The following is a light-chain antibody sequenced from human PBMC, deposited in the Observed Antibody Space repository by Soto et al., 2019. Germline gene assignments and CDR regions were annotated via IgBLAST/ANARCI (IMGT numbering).Light chain of an antibody. Sequence: QSVLTQPPSVSADPRQRVTISCSGSSSNIGKTAVNWYQHLPGKAPKLLIYYDDLLPSGVSDRFSGSKSGTSASLAISGLQSEDEADHYCASWDDSLNGWVFGGGTQLTVL. CDR1: SSNIGKTA. CDR2: YDD. CDR3: ASWDDSLNGWV. V-gene: IGLV1-36*01. J-gene: IGLJ3*02.